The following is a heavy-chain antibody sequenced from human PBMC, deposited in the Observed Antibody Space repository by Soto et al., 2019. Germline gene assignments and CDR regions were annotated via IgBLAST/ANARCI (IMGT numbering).Heavy chain of an antibody. J-gene: IGHJ5*02. CDR3: ARDPWYYYGSGSYYKENWFDP. CDR2: ISAYNGNT. V-gene: IGHV1-18*01. Sequence: ASVKVSCKASGYTFSSYGISWVRQAPGQGLEWMGWISAYNGNTNYAQKFQGRVTITADESTSTAYMELSSLRSEDTAVYYCARDPWYYYGSGSYYKENWFDPWGQGTLVTVSS. D-gene: IGHD3-10*01. CDR1: GYTFSSYG.